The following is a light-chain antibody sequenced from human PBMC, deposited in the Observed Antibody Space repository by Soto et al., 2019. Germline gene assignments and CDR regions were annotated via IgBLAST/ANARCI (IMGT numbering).Light chain of an antibody. J-gene: IGKJ1*01. CDR1: QSIDNW. Sequence: DIQMTQSPSTLSASVGDRVAITCRASQSIDNWLAWYQQKPGKAPKLLIYKASSLESGVPSRFSGSGSGTEFTVTISSLQPDDFATYYCQQYYSYRTLDQGTQVES. CDR3: QQYYSYRT. CDR2: KAS. V-gene: IGKV1-5*03.